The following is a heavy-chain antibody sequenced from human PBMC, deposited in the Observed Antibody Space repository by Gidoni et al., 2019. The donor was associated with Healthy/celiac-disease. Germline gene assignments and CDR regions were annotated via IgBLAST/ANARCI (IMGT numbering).Heavy chain of an antibody. CDR2: IKQDGSEK. CDR3: ARENRSVVVVVAATPLLDY. CDR1: GFTFSSYW. V-gene: IGHV3-7*01. Sequence: EAQLVESGGGLVQPGGSLRLSCAASGFTFSSYWMSWVRQAPGKGLEWVANIKQDGSEKYYVDSVKARFTISRDNSKNSLYLQMHSLRADDTAVYYCARENRSVVVVVAATPLLDYWGQGTLVTVPA. D-gene: IGHD2-15*01. J-gene: IGHJ4*02.